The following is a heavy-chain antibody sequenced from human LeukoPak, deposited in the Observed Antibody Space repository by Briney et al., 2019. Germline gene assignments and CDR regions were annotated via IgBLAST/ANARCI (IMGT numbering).Heavy chain of an antibody. V-gene: IGHV1-58*02. D-gene: IGHD3-22*01. CDR2: IVVGSGNT. CDR3: AVTYYYDSSGYRTQFDY. CDR1: GFTFTSSA. J-gene: IGHJ4*02. Sequence: GTSVKVSCKASGFTFTSSAMQWVRQARGQRLEWIGWIVVGSGNTNYAQKFQERDTITRDMSTSTAYMELSSLRSEDTAVYYCAVTYYYDSSGYRTQFDYWGQGTLVTVSS.